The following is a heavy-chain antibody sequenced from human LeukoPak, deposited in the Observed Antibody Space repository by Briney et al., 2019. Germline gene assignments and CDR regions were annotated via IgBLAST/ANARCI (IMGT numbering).Heavy chain of an antibody. CDR1: GYTFTGYY. V-gene: IGHV1-2*02. CDR3: ARGTSRITIFGVVINPHYYYYYGMDV. J-gene: IGHJ6*02. D-gene: IGHD3-3*01. Sequence: ASVKVSCKASGYTFTGYYMHWVRQAPGQGLEWMGWINPNSGGTNYAQKFQGRVTITADKSTSTAYMELSSLRSEDTAVYYCARGTSRITIFGVVINPHYYYYYGMDVWGQGTTVTVSS. CDR2: INPNSGGT.